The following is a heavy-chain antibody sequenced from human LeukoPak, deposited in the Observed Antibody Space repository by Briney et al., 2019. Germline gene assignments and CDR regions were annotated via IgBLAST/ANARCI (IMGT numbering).Heavy chain of an antibody. CDR2: INQDGSDK. CDR3: ARPTVTTGVDAFDI. J-gene: IGHJ3*02. Sequence: GESLRLSCAASGFTFNNYWMTWVRQAPGKGLEWVANINQDGSDKYYVDSVKGRFTISRDNAKNSLYLQVNSLRVEDTAVYYCARPTVTTGVDAFDIWGQGTLVTVSS. V-gene: IGHV3-7*01. D-gene: IGHD4-17*01. CDR1: GFTFNNYW.